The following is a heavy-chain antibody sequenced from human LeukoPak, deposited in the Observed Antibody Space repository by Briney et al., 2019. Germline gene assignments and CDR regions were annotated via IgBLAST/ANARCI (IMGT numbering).Heavy chain of an antibody. Sequence: GSLRLSCAASGFTFSGSTIHWVRQASGEGLEWVGRIRSKANNYATAYATSVKGRFTLSRDDSNNTAYLQMNSLKTEDTAVYFCIRAAASGSYYGLDVWGQGATVTVSS. J-gene: IGHJ6*02. CDR2: IRSKANNYAT. CDR1: GFTFSGST. D-gene: IGHD1-26*01. V-gene: IGHV3-73*01. CDR3: IRAAASGSYYGLDV.